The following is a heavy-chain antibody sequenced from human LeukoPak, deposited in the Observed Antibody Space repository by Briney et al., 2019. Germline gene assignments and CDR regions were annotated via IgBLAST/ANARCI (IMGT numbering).Heavy chain of an antibody. V-gene: IGHV3-23*01. CDR3: AKDRGQATVTTSDY. J-gene: IGHJ4*02. D-gene: IGHD4-17*01. CDR2: ISGSGGST. Sequence: GGSLRLSCAASGFTVSSNYMSWVRQAPGKGLEWVSAISGSGGSTYYADSVKGRFTISRDNSKNTLYLQMNSLRAEDTAVYYCAKDRGQATVTTSDYWGQGTLVTVSS. CDR1: GFTVSSNY.